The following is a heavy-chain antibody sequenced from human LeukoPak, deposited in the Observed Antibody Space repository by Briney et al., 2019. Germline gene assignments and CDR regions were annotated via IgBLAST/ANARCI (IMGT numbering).Heavy chain of an antibody. Sequence: GSSLRLSCEASGFGFSSYGMHWVRQAPGKGLEWVAVISYDGSKIYYSDSVKGRFTISRDNSRNTVHLQMNSLRAEDTAVYYCARVPLGGAAAFDYWGQGTLVTVSS. CDR3: ARVPLGGAAAFDY. D-gene: IGHD6-13*01. V-gene: IGHV3-30*03. CDR2: ISYDGSKI. CDR1: GFGFSSYG. J-gene: IGHJ4*02.